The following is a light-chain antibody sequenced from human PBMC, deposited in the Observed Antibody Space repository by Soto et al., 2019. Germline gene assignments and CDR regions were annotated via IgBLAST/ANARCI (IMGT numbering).Light chain of an antibody. CDR2: AAS. CDR3: QQYYSLLT. V-gene: IGKV1-8*01. Sequence: AIRMTQSPSSLSASTGDRVTITCRASQCFSSYLAWYQQKPGKAPKLLIYAASSLQSGVPSRFSGSGSGTDFTLTISCLQSEDFATYYCQQYYSLLTFGGGTKVDIK. J-gene: IGKJ4*01. CDR1: QCFSSY.